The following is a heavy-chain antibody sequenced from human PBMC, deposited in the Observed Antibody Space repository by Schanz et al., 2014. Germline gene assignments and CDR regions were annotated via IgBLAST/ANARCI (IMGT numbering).Heavy chain of an antibody. Sequence: QVQLVQSWAEVKGPGASVKVSCKASGYSFTPFPIHWVRQAPGQRLEWMGMINPSGGSTTYAQKLQGRVTMTTDTSTGTAYMELSSLRSEDTAVYYCARGGYSSGWYDRDIAHFDYWGQGTLVTVSS. J-gene: IGHJ4*02. CDR2: INPSGGST. V-gene: IGHV1-46*01. CDR1: GYSFTPFP. CDR3: ARGGYSSGWYDRDIAHFDY. D-gene: IGHD6-19*01.